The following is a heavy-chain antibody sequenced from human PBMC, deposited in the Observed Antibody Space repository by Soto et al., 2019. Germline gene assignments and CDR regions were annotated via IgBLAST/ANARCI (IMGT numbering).Heavy chain of an antibody. V-gene: IGHV1-69*13. CDR1: GGTFRNHF. Sequence: ASLNVSCKSSGGTFRNHFFNWVRQAPGQGLEWMGGIIPIIGTPNYAQKFQGRVTITADASTNTVYLDVSSLRSQDTAVYYCARDLEFRDGNISHLDYCGQGTLVTVSS. J-gene: IGHJ4*02. CDR2: IIPIIGTP. D-gene: IGHD3-10*01. CDR3: ARDLEFRDGNISHLDY.